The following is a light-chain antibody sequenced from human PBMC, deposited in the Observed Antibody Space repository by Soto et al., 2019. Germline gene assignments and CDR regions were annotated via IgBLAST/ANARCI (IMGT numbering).Light chain of an antibody. CDR3: SSYTSSSPYV. Sequence: SVLTQPASVCGSPGQSITISCTGTSSVVGGYNYVSWYQQHPGKAPKLMIYDVSNRPSGVSNRFSGSKSGNTASLTISGLQAEDEADYYCSSYTSSSPYVFGTGTKVTVL. CDR1: SSVVGGYNY. V-gene: IGLV2-14*01. CDR2: DVS. J-gene: IGLJ1*01.